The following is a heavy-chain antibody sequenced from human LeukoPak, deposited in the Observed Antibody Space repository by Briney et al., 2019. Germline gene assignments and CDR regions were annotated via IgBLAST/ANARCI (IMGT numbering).Heavy chain of an antibody. V-gene: IGHV3-21*01. CDR1: GFTFSAYN. J-gene: IGHJ6*03. CDR2: ITSSSSYA. D-gene: IGHD5-12*01. Sequence: GGSLRLSCEASGFTFSAYNMNWVRQAPGERLEWVSSITSSSSYAFYADSVKGRFTISRDNAKSSLYLQMNNLRAEDTAVYYCARDPYSGHYGNDYYYYMDVWGKGTTVTISS. CDR3: ARDPYSGHYGNDYYYYMDV.